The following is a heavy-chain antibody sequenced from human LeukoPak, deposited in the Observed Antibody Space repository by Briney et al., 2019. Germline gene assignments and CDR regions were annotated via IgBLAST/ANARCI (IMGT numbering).Heavy chain of an antibody. CDR2: IDPNSGGT. J-gene: IGHJ1*01. CDR1: GYSFTAYF. D-gene: IGHD2-15*01. CDR3: ARGGGGFQH. V-gene: IGHV1-2*02. Sequence: ASVKVSCKTSGYSFTAYFMHWVRLAPGQGLEWMGWIDPNSGGTNYAQKFQGRVTMTRDTSISTAYMELSSLMSDDTAIYYCARGGGGFQHWGQGTMVAVSS.